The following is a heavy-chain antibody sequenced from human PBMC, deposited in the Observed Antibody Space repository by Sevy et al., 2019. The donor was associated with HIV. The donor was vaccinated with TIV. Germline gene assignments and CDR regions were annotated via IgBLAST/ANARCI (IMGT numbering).Heavy chain of an antibody. J-gene: IGHJ5*02. Sequence: ASVKVSCKASGYTFTTYGITWVRQAPGQGLEWMGWISTYNSITNYAQKFQGRVTMTTDTSTSTAYMELRSLRSDDTAVYYCARSTQVAGRGNWFDPWGQGTLVTVSS. CDR1: GYTFTTYG. D-gene: IGHD6-19*01. V-gene: IGHV1-18*01. CDR2: ISTYNSIT. CDR3: ARSTQVAGRGNWFDP.